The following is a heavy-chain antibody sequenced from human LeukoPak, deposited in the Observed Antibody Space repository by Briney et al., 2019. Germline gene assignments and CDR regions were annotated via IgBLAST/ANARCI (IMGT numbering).Heavy chain of an antibody. J-gene: IGHJ5*02. CDR1: GGSFSGYY. CDR2: INHSGST. V-gene: IGHV4-34*01. Sequence: SETLSLTCAVYGGSFSGYYWSWIRQPPGKGLEWIGEINHSGSTNYNPSLKSRVTISVDRSKNQFSLKLSSVTAADTAVYYCARASDFWSGYYHNWFDPWGQGTLVTVSS. D-gene: IGHD3-3*01. CDR3: ARASDFWSGYYHNWFDP.